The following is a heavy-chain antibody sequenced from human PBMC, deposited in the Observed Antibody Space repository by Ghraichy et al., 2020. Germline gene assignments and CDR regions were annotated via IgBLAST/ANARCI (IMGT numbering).Heavy chain of an antibody. V-gene: IGHV3-74*03. CDR3: ARDTWGVYD. D-gene: IGHD5/OR15-5a*01. Sequence: LSLTCAASGFTFSSHWMHWVRQAPGKGLVWVSRIDSDGSSTMYADSVKGRFTISRDNAKNTLFLQMNSLSVEDTAMYYCARDTWGVYDWGQGTLVTVSS. J-gene: IGHJ4*02. CDR1: GFTFSSHW. CDR2: IDSDGSST.